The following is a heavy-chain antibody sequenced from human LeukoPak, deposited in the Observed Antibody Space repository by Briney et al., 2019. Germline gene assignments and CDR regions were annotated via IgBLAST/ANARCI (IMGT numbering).Heavy chain of an antibody. CDR3: ARGQLWSASALY. Sequence: GSLRLSCAASGFTFSSYWLSWVRQPPGKGLEWIGEINHSGSTNYNPSLKSRVTISVDTSKNQFSLKLSSVTAADTAVYYCARGQLWSASALYWGQGTLVTVSS. D-gene: IGHD3-10*01. J-gene: IGHJ4*02. CDR1: GFTFSSYW. V-gene: IGHV4-34*01. CDR2: INHSGST.